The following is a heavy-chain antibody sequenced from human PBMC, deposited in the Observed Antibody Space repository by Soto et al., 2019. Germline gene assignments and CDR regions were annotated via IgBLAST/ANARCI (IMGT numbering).Heavy chain of an antibody. J-gene: IGHJ4*02. D-gene: IGHD2-15*01. CDR3: ARGRGYCSGGSCHNYFDY. V-gene: IGHV4-34*01. CDR1: GGSFSGYY. CDR2: INHSGST. Sequence: SETLSLTCAVYGGSFSGYYWSWIRQPPGKGLEWIGEINHSGSTNYNPSLKSRATISVDTSKNQFSLKLSSVTAADTAVYYCARGRGYCSGGSCHNYFDYWGQGTLVTVSS.